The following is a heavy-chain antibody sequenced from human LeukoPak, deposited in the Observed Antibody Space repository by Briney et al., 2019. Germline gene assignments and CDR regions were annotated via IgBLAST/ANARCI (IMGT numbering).Heavy chain of an antibody. CDR3: AKGTQSTEWSGFDL. CDR1: GFTVSSSY. V-gene: IGHV3-53*01. Sequence: GGSLRLSCAASGFTVSSSYMSWVRQAPGKGLEWVSVIYSGGSTYYADSVKGRFTISRDNSKNTMCLQLSSLGAEDTAVYYCAKGTQSTEWSGFDLWGQGTMVTVSS. CDR2: IYSGGST. J-gene: IGHJ3*01. D-gene: IGHD3-3*01.